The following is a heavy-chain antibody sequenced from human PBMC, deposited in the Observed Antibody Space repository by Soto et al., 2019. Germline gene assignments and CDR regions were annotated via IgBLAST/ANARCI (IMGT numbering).Heavy chain of an antibody. J-gene: IGHJ5*02. CDR1: GGSDNIGAYY. V-gene: IGHV4-61*08. D-gene: IGHD1-26*01. CDR2: IYFTGFT. CDR3: AIEFGAPTRRLSRFDP. Sequence: SETLSLTCSVSGGSDNIGAYYWSWIRQPPGKGLEWMGYIYFTGFTKYNPSLKSRVTISRDTSKNQISLKLSSVTAADSALYFCAIEFGAPTRRLSRFDP.